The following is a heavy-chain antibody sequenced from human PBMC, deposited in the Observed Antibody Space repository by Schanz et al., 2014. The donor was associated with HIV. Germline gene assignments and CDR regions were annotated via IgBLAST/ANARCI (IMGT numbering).Heavy chain of an antibody. Sequence: EVQLVESGGGLVQPGGSLRLSCAASGFTFSSYWMTWVRQAPGKGLEWVANIKQDGSVKSYPDSVQGRFTVSRDNAKNSLFLQMNSLRVEDTAVYYCARGSARPDYYYYAMDVWGQGTTVTVS. D-gene: IGHD6-6*01. CDR3: ARGSARPDYYYYAMDV. V-gene: IGHV3-7*01. CDR2: IKQDGSVK. CDR1: GFTFSSYW. J-gene: IGHJ6*02.